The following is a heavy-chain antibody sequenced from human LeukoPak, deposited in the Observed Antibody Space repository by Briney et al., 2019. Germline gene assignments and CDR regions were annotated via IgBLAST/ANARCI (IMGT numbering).Heavy chain of an antibody. Sequence: GGSLRLSYAASGFTFTNYAMSWVRQAPGKGLEWVSGMSGRGVSTYYADSVKGRFTISSDNSKNTLYLQMNSLRAEDKAIYYCAKDCNGGNCYIDYWGQGTLVTVAS. CDR2: MSGRGVST. J-gene: IGHJ4*02. D-gene: IGHD2-15*01. CDR1: GFTFTNYA. CDR3: AKDCNGGNCYIDY. V-gene: IGHV3-23*01.